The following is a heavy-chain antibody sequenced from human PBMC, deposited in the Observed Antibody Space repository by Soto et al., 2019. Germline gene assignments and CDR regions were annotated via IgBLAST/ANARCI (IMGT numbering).Heavy chain of an antibody. D-gene: IGHD6-6*01. V-gene: IGHV4-4*07. J-gene: IGHJ3*01. CDR1: GGSISAFY. CDR2: FYISGTT. CDR3: ARSPSTSSIGTFDF. Sequence: QVHLQESGPGLVKPSETLSLTCTVSGGSISAFYWNWIRQPAGKGLEWIGRFYISGTTTYNPSLQSRVTMSVDTSKRQFSLKLNSVTAADTAVYYCARSPSTSSIGTFDFWGLGTRVTVSS.